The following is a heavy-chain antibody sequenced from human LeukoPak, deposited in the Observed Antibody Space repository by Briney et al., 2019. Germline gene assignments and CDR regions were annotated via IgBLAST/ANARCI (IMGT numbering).Heavy chain of an antibody. CDR2: MNPNSGNT. CDR1: GYTFTSYD. CDR3: ARGYGDYLSHYGMDV. D-gene: IGHD4-17*01. Sequence: ASVKVSCKASGYTFTSYDINWVRQATGQGLEWMGWMNPNSGNTGYSQKFQGRVTMTRDTSTSTVYMELSSLRSEDTAVYYCARGYGDYLSHYGMDVWGQGTTVTVSS. J-gene: IGHJ6*02. V-gene: IGHV1-8*01.